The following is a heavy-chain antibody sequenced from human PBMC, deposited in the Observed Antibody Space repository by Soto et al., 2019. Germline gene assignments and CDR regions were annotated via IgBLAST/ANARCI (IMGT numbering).Heavy chain of an antibody. J-gene: IGHJ4*02. CDR3: ARDDGEWLVSPYFDY. CDR1: GFTFSSYS. D-gene: IGHD5-12*01. V-gene: IGHV3-48*02. Sequence: VGSLRLSCAASGFTFSSYSMNWVRQAPGKGLEWVSYISSSSSTIYYADSVKGRFTISRDNAKNSLYLQMNSLRDEDTAVYYCARDDGEWLVSPYFDYWGQGTLVTVSS. CDR2: ISSSSSTI.